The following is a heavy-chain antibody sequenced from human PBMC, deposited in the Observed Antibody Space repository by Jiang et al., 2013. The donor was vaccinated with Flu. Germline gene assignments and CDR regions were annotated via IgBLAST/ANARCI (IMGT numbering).Heavy chain of an antibody. CDR3: ANGVIH. Sequence: SCVASGFTFSTYAMTWVRQAPGKGLEWVSAITDTGGRTHYADSVRGRFTISRDNSQSTLFLQMNSLRAEDTAIYWCANGVIHWGQGTVVTVSS. J-gene: IGHJ4*02. CDR2: ITDTGGRT. CDR1: GFTFSTYA. V-gene: IGHV3-23*01. D-gene: IGHD3-16*01.